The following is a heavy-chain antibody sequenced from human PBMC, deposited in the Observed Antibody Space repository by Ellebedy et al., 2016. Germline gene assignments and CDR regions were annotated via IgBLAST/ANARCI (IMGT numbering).Heavy chain of an antibody. J-gene: IGHJ4*02. D-gene: IGHD1-26*01. CDR2: IWYDGSNK. CDR3: ARDRNSLVGVTFYFDY. V-gene: IGHV3-33*01. Sequence: GGSLRLSCTASGLTFSSYGMHWVRQAPGKGLEWVAVIWYDGSNKYYADSVKGRFTISRDNSKNTLYLQMNSLRAEDTAVYYCARDRNSLVGVTFYFDYWGQGTLVTVSS. CDR1: GLTFSSYG.